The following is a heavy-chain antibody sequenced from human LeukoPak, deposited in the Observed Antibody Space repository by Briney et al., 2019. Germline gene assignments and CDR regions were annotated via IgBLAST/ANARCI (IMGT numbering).Heavy chain of an antibody. V-gene: IGHV1-46*01. CDR2: ISPSGGST. Sequence: VASVKVSCKAFGYTFTSNYMHWVRQAPGQGPEWMGVISPSGGSTTYAQKFQGRVTLTRDMSTSTDYLELSSLRSEDTAVYYCARVLIVGATHFRPEGNWGQGTWSPSPQ. CDR1: GYTFTSNY. CDR3: ARVLIVGATHFRPEGN. D-gene: IGHD1-26*01. J-gene: IGHJ4*02.